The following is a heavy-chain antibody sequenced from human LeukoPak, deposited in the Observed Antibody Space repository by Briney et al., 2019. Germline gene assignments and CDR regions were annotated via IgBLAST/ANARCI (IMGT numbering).Heavy chain of an antibody. CDR1: GYTFTSYD. CDR2: MNPNSGNT. Sequence: ASVXVSCKASGYTFTSYDINWVRQATGQGLEWMGWMNPNSGNTGYAQKFQGRVTMTRNTSISTAYMELSSLRSEDTAVNYCARFDGYGNYYYYGMDVWGQGTTVTVSS. D-gene: IGHD4-17*01. CDR3: ARFDGYGNYYYYGMDV. V-gene: IGHV1-8*01. J-gene: IGHJ6*02.